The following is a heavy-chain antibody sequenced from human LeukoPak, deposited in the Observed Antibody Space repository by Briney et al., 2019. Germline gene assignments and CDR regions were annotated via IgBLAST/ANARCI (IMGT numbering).Heavy chain of an antibody. CDR1: GFTFSSYG. J-gene: IGHJ4*02. CDR2: ISYDGRNK. Sequence: QSGGSLRLSCAVSGFTFSSYGMHWVRQAPGKGLEWVAAISYDGRNKHYADSVNGRFAISRDDSKNTLYLQMNSLRAEDTAVYYCARGVDYYDSSGTIDYWGQGTLVTVSS. D-gene: IGHD3-22*01. V-gene: IGHV3-30*03. CDR3: ARGVDYYDSSGTIDY.